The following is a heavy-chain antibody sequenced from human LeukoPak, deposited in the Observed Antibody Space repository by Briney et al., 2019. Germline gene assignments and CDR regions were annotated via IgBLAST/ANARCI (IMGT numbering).Heavy chain of an antibody. CDR3: ASDHNYAFDN. V-gene: IGHV3-48*04. J-gene: IGHJ4*02. Sequence: PGGSLRLSCAAAGSTFSDYSMNWGRQAPGKGLEWSSWTGISSGNTKYADSVKARFTISGDNAKNSLYLKMNSLRAEDTAVYYCASDHNYAFDNWGQGTLVTVSS. CDR1: GSTFSDYS. D-gene: IGHD1-1*01. CDR2: TGISSGNT.